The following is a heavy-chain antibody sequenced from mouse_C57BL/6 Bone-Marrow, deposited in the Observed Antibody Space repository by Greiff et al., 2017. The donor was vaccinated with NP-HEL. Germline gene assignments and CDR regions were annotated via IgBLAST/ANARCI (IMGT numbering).Heavy chain of an antibody. D-gene: IGHD3-2*02. Sequence: QVQLQQPGAELVRPGSSVKLSCKASGYTFTSYWMDWVKQRPGQGLEWIGNIYPSDSETHYNQKFKDKATLTVDKSSSTAYMQLSSLASEDSAVYCCAKSGDSSGYWGRGNLVTVSA. CDR3: AKSGDSSGY. CDR2: IYPSDSET. J-gene: IGHJ3*01. CDR1: GYTFTSYW. V-gene: IGHV1-61*01.